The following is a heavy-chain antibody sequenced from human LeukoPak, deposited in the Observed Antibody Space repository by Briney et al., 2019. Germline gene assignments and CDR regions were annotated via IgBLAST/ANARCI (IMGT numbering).Heavy chain of an antibody. J-gene: IGHJ4*02. Sequence: GGSLRLSCAASGFTFSSYSMNWVRQAPGKGLEWVGRTRNKANSYTTEYAASVKGRFTISRDDSKNSLYLQMNSLKTEDTAVYYCARDRFDGGLDYWGQGTLVTVSS. CDR2: TRNKANSYTT. V-gene: IGHV3-72*01. CDR1: GFTFSSYS. D-gene: IGHD3-3*01. CDR3: ARDRFDGGLDY.